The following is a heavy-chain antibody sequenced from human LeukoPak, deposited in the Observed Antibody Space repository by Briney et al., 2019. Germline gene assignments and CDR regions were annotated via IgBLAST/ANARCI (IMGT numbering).Heavy chain of an antibody. CDR3: ARAAWEGYYYGSGSLGAPGY. CDR1: GGTFSSYA. V-gene: IGHV1-69*06. D-gene: IGHD3-10*01. J-gene: IGHJ4*02. Sequence: SVKVSCKASGGTFSSYAISWVRQAPGQGLEWMGGIIPIFGTANYAQKFQGRVTITADKSTSTAYMELSSLRSEDTVVYYCARAAWEGYYYGSGSLGAPGYWGQGTLVTVSS. CDR2: IIPIFGTA.